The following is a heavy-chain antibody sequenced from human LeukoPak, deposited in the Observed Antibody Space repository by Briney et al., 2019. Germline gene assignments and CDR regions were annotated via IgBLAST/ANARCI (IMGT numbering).Heavy chain of an antibody. Sequence: TGESLKISCKGSGYSFTSYWIGWVRQMPGKGLEWMGIIYPGDSDTRYSPSFQGQVTISADKSISTAYLQWSSLKASDTAMYYCARAGFGDSSGYYYIPRYDAFDIWGQGTMVTVSS. D-gene: IGHD3-22*01. CDR2: IYPGDSDT. CDR1: GYSFTSYW. CDR3: ARAGFGDSSGYYYIPRYDAFDI. V-gene: IGHV5-51*01. J-gene: IGHJ3*02.